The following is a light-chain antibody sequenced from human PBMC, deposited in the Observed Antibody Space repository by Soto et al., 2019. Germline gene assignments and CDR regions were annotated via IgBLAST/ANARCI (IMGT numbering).Light chain of an antibody. CDR2: AAS. Sequence: DIQMTQSPSSLSASVGDRVTITCRASQRISSYLDWYQQKPGKAPNLLIYAASSLQSGVPSRFSGSGSGTDFTLTISSLQPEDFATYYCQQYNSYPYTFGQGTKLEIK. J-gene: IGKJ2*01. CDR1: QRISSY. CDR3: QQYNSYPYT. V-gene: IGKV1-39*01.